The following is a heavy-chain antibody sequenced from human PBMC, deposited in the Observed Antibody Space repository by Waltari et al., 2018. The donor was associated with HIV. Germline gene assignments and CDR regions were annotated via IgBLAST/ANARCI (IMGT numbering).Heavy chain of an antibody. J-gene: IGHJ4*02. D-gene: IGHD2-21*01. CDR3: AHEGGGDSFDY. CDR2: IYWVYDK. V-gene: IGHV2-5*02. Sequence: QITLKESGPTLVKPTQTLTLTCTFSGFSLSTSGVGVGWIRQPPGKALEWLALIYWVYDKRYSPSLKSRLTITKDTSKNQVVLTMTNMDPVDTATYYCAHEGGGDSFDYWGQGTLVTVSS. CDR1: GFSLSTSGVG.